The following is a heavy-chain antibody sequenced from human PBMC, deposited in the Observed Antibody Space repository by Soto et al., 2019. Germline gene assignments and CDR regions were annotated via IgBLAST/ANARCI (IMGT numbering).Heavy chain of an antibody. D-gene: IGHD6-6*01. Sequence: GESLKISCKGSGYSFTSYWIGWVRQMPGKGLEWMGIIYPGDSDTRYSPSFQGQVTISADKSISTAYLQWSSLKASDTAMSYCARSGIAARPSSWFDPWGQGTLVTVSS. CDR3: ARSGIAARPSSWFDP. V-gene: IGHV5-51*01. CDR1: GYSFTSYW. CDR2: IYPGDSDT. J-gene: IGHJ5*02.